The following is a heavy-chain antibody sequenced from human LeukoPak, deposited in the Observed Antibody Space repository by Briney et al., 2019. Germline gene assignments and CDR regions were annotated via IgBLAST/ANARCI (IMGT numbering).Heavy chain of an antibody. V-gene: IGHV3-13*01. D-gene: IGHD2-2*01. CDR1: GFTFSSYD. CDR2: IGTAGDT. CDR3: ARLSHIVVVPAAIFFDY. Sequence: GGSLRLSCAASGFTFSSYDMHWVRQATGKGLEWVSAIGTAGDTYYPGSVKGRFTISRENAKNSLYLQMNSLRAEDTAVYYCARLSHIVVVPAAIFFDYWGQGTLVTVSS. J-gene: IGHJ4*02.